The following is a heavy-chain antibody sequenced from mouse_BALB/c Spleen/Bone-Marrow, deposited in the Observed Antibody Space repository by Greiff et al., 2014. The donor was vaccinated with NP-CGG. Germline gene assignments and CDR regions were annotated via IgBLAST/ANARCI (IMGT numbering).Heavy chain of an antibody. J-gene: IGHJ3*01. CDR1: GFNIKDTY. CDR3: ARSGGGPFAY. D-gene: IGHD1-1*02. Sequence: EVQLQQSGAELVKPGASVKLSCTASGFNIKDTYIHCVKQRPEQGLEWIGRIDPANGNTKYGPKFQGRATVTTDTSSNTASLQLSSLTSEDTAVYYCARSGGGPFAYWGQGTLVTVSA. CDR2: IDPANGNT. V-gene: IGHV14-3*02.